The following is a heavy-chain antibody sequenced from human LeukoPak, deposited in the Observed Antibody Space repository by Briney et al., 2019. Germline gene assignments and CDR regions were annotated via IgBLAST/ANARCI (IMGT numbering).Heavy chain of an antibody. CDR3: ARERDYRSRWFDP. CDR2: IIPIFGTA. Sequence: ASVKVSCKASGGTFSSYAISWVRQAPGQGLEWMGGIIPIFGTANYAQKFQGRVTITADKSTSTAYMELSSLRSEDTAVYYCARERDYRSRWFDPWGQGTLVTVSS. V-gene: IGHV1-69*06. J-gene: IGHJ5*02. CDR1: GGTFSSYA. D-gene: IGHD3-16*01.